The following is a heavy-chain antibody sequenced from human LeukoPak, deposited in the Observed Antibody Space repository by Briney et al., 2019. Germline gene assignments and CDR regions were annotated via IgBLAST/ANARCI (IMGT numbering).Heavy chain of an antibody. CDR3: ARESYGGNYAFDI. J-gene: IGHJ3*02. CDR1: GFTFGDHA. D-gene: IGHD4-23*01. CDR2: IGNKPYDGKT. Sequence: PGGSLRLSCTTSGFTFGDHAMSWVRQAPGKGLEWVGFIGNKPYDGKTEYAASVKGRFSISRDDSKSIAYLQMNSLRAEDTAVYYCARESYGGNYAFDIWGQGTMVTVSS. V-gene: IGHV3-49*04.